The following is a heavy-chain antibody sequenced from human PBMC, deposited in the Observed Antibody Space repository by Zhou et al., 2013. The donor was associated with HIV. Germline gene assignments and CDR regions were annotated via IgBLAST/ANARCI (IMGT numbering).Heavy chain of an antibody. V-gene: IGHV1-69*12. CDR2: IIPLFRTP. D-gene: IGHD3-10*01. CDR3: ARGWSDDYYGSGSPYYYYYGMDV. Sequence: QVQLVQSGAEVKKPGSSVKVSCKTSGGTFSSYAISWVRQAPGQGLEWMGGIIPLFRTPNYAQRFQGRVTITADESTSTAYMELSSLRSEDTAVYYCARGWSDDYYGSGSPYYYYYGMDVWGQGTTVTVSS. CDR1: GGTFSSYA. J-gene: IGHJ6*02.